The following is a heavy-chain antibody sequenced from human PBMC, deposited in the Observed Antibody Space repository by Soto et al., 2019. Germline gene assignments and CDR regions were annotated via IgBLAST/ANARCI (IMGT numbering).Heavy chain of an antibody. CDR1: GFTFSSYG. J-gene: IGHJ2*01. CDR2: IWYDGSNK. V-gene: IGHV3-33*01. CDR3: ARDYSSSGRLYWYFDL. Sequence: QVPLVESGGGVVQPGRSLRLSCAASGFTFSSYGMHWVRQAPGKGLEWVAVIWYDGSNKYYADSVKGRFTISSDNSTNTLYLQMNSLRAEDTAVYYCARDYSSSGRLYWYFDLWGRGTLVTVAS. D-gene: IGHD6-6*01.